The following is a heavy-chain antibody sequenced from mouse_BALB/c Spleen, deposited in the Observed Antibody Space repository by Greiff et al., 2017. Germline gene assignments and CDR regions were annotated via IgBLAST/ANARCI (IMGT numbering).Heavy chain of an antibody. CDR3: AREDYYGSSSWFAY. CDR2: INPYNGDT. CDR1: GYTFTDYN. D-gene: IGHD1-1*01. V-gene: IGHV1-18*01. J-gene: IGHJ3*01. Sequence: EVQLQQSGPELVKPGASVKIPCKASGYTFTDYNMDWVKQSHGKSLEWIGDINPYNGDTFYNQKFKGKATLTVDKSSSTAHMELRSLASEDSAVYYCAREDYYGSSSWFAYWGQGTLVTVSA.